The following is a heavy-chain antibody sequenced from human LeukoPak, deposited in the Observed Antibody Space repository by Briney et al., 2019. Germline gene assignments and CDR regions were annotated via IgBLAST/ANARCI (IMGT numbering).Heavy chain of an antibody. CDR1: GYTFSNYG. D-gene: IGHD2-2*02. CDR2: ISYDGSKV. Sequence: GGSLRLSCTASGYTFSNYGMHWVRQGPGKGLEWVAVISYDGSKVFYGDFVKGRFTISRDDSRDTVYLQMHSLRVEDTAVYYCARGATSLGYCSSTSCYTPDYWGQGTLVTVSS. CDR3: ARGATSLGYCSSTSCYTPDY. J-gene: IGHJ4*02. V-gene: IGHV3-30*03.